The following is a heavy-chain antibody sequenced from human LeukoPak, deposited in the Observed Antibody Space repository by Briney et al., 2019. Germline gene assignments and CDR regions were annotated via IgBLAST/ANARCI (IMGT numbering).Heavy chain of an antibody. CDR1: GFTFSSYS. CDR3: AREMATSKEDAFDI. D-gene: IGHD5-24*01. J-gene: IGHJ3*02. V-gene: IGHV3-21*01. Sequence: KPGRSLRLSCAASGFTFSSYSMNWVRQAPGKGLEWVSSISSSSSYIYYADSVKGRFTISRDNAKNSLYLQMNSLRAEDTAVYYCAREMATSKEDAFDIWGQGTMVTVSS. CDR2: ISSSSSYI.